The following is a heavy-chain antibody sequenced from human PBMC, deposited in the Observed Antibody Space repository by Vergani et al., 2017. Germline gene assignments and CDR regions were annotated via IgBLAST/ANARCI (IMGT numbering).Heavy chain of an antibody. CDR3: AKDAEVRRVFDP. CDR1: GFTFSSYG. CDR2: IRYDGSNK. D-gene: IGHD3-10*01. V-gene: IGHV3-30*02. J-gene: IGHJ5*02. Sequence: QVQLVESGGGVVQPGGSLRLSCAASGFTFSSYGMHWVRQAPGKGLEWVAFIRYDGSNKYYADSVKGRFTISRDNSKNTLYLQMNSLRAEDTAVYYWAKDAEVRRVFDPWGQGTLVTVSS.